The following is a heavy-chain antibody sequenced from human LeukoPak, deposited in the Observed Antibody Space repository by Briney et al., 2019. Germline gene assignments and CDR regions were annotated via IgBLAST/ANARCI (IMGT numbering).Heavy chain of an antibody. CDR3: ARGDFWSGYSNYHYMDV. CDR1: GYTFSSYD. V-gene: IGHV1-8*01. Sequence: ASVKVSCKASGYTFSSYDINWVRQAPGQGLEWMGWVNPNSGNTGYAQKFQGRVTITRNTSISTAYLELRSLRSEDTAVYYCARGDFWSGYSNYHYMDVWGKGTTVTVSS. J-gene: IGHJ6*03. D-gene: IGHD3-3*01. CDR2: VNPNSGNT.